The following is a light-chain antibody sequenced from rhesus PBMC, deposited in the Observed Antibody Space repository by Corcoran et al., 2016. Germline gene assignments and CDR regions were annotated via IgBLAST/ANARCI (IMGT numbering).Light chain of an antibody. V-gene: IGKV2-61*01. J-gene: IGKJ4*01. CDR2: GGS. CDR1: QSLLHTDGYTY. Sequence: DIVMTQTPLSLPVTPGEPASISCRSSQSLLHTDGYTYLDCYLQKPGPSPQLLIYGGSHSASGGPDRFSGSGSGTDFKLEVDKVEAEDVGVYYCMQHKALPLTFGGGTKVEIK. CDR3: MQHKALPLT.